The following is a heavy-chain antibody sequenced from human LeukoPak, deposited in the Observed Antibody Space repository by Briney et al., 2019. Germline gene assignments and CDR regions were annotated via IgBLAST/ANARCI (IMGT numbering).Heavy chain of an antibody. J-gene: IGHJ3*02. D-gene: IGHD3-10*01. CDR3: ARASGSPHDVAFDI. CDR1: GGSVSSGTYY. CDR2: MFYTGST. V-gene: IGHV4-61*01. Sequence: SETLSLTCAVSGGSVSSGTYYWSWVRQPPGKGLEGIGYMFYTGSTNHNPSLKSRVSISLDTSKTQFSLKLTSMTAADTAVYFCARASGSPHDVAFDIWGQGTMVTVSS.